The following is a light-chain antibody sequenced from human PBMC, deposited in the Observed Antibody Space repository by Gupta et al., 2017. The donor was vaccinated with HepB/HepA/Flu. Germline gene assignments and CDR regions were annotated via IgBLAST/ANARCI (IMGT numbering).Light chain of an antibody. J-gene: IGLJ2*01. CDR2: DDS. CDR1: NIGSKS. CDR3: QVWDSSSDHVV. V-gene: IGLV3-21*03. Sequence: SYVLTQSPSVSVAPGKTARITWGGNNIGSKSVHWYQQKPGQAPVLVVYDDSDRPSGTPERFSGSNSGNTATLTISRVEAGDEADYYCQVWDSSSDHVVFGGGTKLTVL.